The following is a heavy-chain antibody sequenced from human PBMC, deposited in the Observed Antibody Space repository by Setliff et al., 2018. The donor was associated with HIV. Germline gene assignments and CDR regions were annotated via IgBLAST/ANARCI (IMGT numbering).Heavy chain of an antibody. V-gene: IGHV3-21*04. CDR3: AKTLPTFSTYNWYFDL. D-gene: IGHD3-16*01. CDR2: ISSSSSYI. CDR1: GFTFSSYS. J-gene: IGHJ2*01. Sequence: LRLSCAASGFTFSSYSMNWVRQAPGKGLEWVSSISSSSSYIYYADSVKGRFTISRDNSKNTLYMEMSRLRAEDTAVYYCAKTLPTFSTYNWYFDLWGRGTLVTVS.